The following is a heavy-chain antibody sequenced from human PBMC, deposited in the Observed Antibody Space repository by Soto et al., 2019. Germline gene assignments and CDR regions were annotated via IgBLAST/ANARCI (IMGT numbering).Heavy chain of an antibody. CDR2: IYYSGST. Sequence: PSETLSLTCTVSGGSISSYYWSWIRQPPGKGLEWIGYIYYSGSTNYNPSLKSRVTISVGTSKNQFSLKLSSVTAADTAVYYCAVYSSRMYSSSWYPGSWFDPWGQGTLVTVSS. D-gene: IGHD6-13*01. CDR3: AVYSSRMYSSSWYPGSWFDP. CDR1: GGSISSYY. V-gene: IGHV4-59*12. J-gene: IGHJ5*02.